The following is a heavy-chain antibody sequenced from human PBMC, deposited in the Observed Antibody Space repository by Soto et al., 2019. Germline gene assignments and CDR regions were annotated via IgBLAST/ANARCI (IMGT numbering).Heavy chain of an antibody. CDR3: ARDYPLSGYSSSCSSVYYYGMAV. CDR1: GFTVSSNY. CDR2: IYSGGST. J-gene: IGHJ6*02. Sequence: EVQLVESGGGLIQPGGSLRLSCAASGFTVSSNYMSWVRQAPGKGLEWVSVIYSGGSTYYADSVKGRFTISRDNSKNTLYLQMHSRRAEDTAVYYWARDYPLSGYSSSCSSVYYYGMAVGGQGPTSTVSS. V-gene: IGHV3-53*01. D-gene: IGHD6-13*01.